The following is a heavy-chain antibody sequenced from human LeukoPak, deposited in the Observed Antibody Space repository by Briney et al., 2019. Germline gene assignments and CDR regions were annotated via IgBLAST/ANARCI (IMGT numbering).Heavy chain of an antibody. CDR2: ISSSSSYI. J-gene: IGHJ4*02. D-gene: IGHD3-10*01. V-gene: IGHV3-21*01. Sequence: RPGGSLRLSCAASGFTFSSYSMNWVRQAPGKGLEWVSSISSSSSYIYYADSVKGRFTISRDNTKNSLYLQMNSLRAEDTAVYYCARGSGSGSYYLVWGQGTLVTVSS. CDR1: GFTFSSYS. CDR3: ARGSGSGSYYLV.